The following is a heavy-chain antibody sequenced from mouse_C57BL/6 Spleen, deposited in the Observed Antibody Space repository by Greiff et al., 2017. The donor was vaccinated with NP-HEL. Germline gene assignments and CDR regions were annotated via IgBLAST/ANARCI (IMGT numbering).Heavy chain of an antibody. CDR1: GFTFSDYG. CDR2: ISSGSSTI. CDR3: ARRTLYYGSSYGYFDV. D-gene: IGHD1-1*01. V-gene: IGHV5-17*01. J-gene: IGHJ1*03. Sequence: EVKLQESGGGLVKPGGSLKLSCAASGFTFSDYGMHWVRQAPEKGLEWVAYISSGSSTIYYADTVKGRFTISRDNAKNTLFLQMTSLRSEDTAMYYCARRTLYYGSSYGYFDVWGTGTTVTVSS.